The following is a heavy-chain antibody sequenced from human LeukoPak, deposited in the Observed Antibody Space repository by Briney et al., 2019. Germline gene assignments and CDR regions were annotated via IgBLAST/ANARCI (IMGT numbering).Heavy chain of an antibody. CDR2: ISWDGGNT. J-gene: IGHJ6*03. CDR1: GFTFDDYA. V-gene: IGHV3-43D*03. CDR3: AKDISVAGGLDYYMDV. D-gene: IGHD6-19*01. Sequence: GGSLRLSCAASGFTFDDYAMHWVRQAPGKGLEWVSLISWDGGNTYYADSVKGRFTISRDNSKNSLYLQMNSLKPEDTALYYCAKDISVAGGLDYYMDVWGKGTTVIVSS.